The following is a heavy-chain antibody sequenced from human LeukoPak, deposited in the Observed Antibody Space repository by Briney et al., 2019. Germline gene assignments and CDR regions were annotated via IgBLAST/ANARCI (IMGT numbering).Heavy chain of an antibody. V-gene: IGHV4-39*07. CDR1: GGSISSSSYY. Sequence: SETLSLTCTVSGGSISSSSYYWGWIRQPPGKGLEWIGSIYYSGSTYYNPSLKSRVTISVDKSKNQFSLKLSSVTAADTAVYYCARKLSQTYYDFWKGRYFDYWGQGTLVTVSS. D-gene: IGHD3-3*01. J-gene: IGHJ4*02. CDR2: IYYSGST. CDR3: ARKLSQTYYDFWKGRYFDY.